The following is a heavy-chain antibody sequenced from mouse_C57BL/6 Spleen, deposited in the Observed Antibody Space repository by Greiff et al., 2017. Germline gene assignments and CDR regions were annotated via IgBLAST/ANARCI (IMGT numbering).Heavy chain of an antibody. J-gene: IGHJ3*01. CDR3: AIIYYDYDGFAY. D-gene: IGHD2-4*01. CDR1: GYTFTSYW. CDR2: VDPSESYT. Sequence: QVQLQQPGAELVKPGASVKLSCKASGYTFTSYWMQWVKQRPGQGLEWIGEVDPSESYTNYNHKFKGKATLPVDTSSSTAYMQISSLTAEDSAVYYCAIIYYDYDGFAYWGQGTLVTVSA. V-gene: IGHV1-50*01.